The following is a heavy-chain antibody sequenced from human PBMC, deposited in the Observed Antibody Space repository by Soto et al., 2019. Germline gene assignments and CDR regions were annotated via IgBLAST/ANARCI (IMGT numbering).Heavy chain of an antibody. D-gene: IGHD1-26*01. CDR2: IYYSGST. Sequence: SETLSLTCTVSGGSISSGGYYWSWIRQHPGKGLEWIGYIYYSGSTYYNPSLKSRVTISVDTSKNQFSLKLSSVTAADTAVYYCARDDAVGATRFDYWGQGTLVTVSS. CDR1: GGSISSGGYY. J-gene: IGHJ4*02. V-gene: IGHV4-31*03. CDR3: ARDDAVGATRFDY.